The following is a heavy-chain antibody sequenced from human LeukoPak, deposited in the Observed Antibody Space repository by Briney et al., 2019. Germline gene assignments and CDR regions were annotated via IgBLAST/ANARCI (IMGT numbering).Heavy chain of an antibody. D-gene: IGHD2-2*01. Sequence: PGGSLRLSCAASGFTFDDYGMSWVRQAPGKGLEWVSGINWNGGSTGYADSVKGRFTISRDNAKNSLYLQMNSLRAVDTALYYCARDGPDIVVVPAAPLAYWGQGTLVTVSS. CDR2: INWNGGST. CDR1: GFTFDDYG. CDR3: ARDGPDIVVVPAAPLAY. J-gene: IGHJ4*02. V-gene: IGHV3-20*04.